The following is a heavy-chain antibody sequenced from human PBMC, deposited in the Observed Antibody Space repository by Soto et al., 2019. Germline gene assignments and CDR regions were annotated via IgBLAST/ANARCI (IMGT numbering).Heavy chain of an antibody. D-gene: IGHD3-10*01. CDR3: AKRPYYGSGSYGWFDP. Sequence: EVQLLESGGGLVQPGGSLRLSCAASGFTFSNYAMSWDRQAPGKGLEWVSAISGSRGSTYYADSVKGRFTISRDNFKNTLYLQMNSLRAEDTAVYYCAKRPYYGSGSYGWFDPSCQGTLVTVSS. CDR1: GFTFSNYA. V-gene: IGHV3-23*01. J-gene: IGHJ5*02. CDR2: ISGSRGST.